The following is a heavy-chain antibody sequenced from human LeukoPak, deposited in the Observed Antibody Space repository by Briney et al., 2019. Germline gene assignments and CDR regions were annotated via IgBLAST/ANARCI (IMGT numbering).Heavy chain of an antibody. V-gene: IGHV1-69*04. CDR3: ASRGGMTTVTTFAFDI. D-gene: IGHD4-17*01. CDR1: GGTFSSYA. J-gene: IGHJ3*02. Sequence: GASVKVSCKASGGTFSSYAISWVRQAPGQGLEWMGRIIPILGIANYAQKFQGRVTITADKSTSTAYMELSSLRSEDTAVYYCASRGGMTTVTTFAFDIWGQGTMVTVSS. CDR2: IIPILGIA.